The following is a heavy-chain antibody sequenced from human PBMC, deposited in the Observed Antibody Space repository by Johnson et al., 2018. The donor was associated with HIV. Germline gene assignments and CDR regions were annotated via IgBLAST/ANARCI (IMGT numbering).Heavy chain of an antibody. D-gene: IGHD6-19*01. CDR2: ISSDGGST. V-gene: IGHV3-64*04. CDR1: GFTLSNYA. J-gene: IGHJ3*02. CDR3: ARAMYTSGWSYDAFDI. Sequence: QVQLVESGGGLVQPGGSLRLSCATSGFTLSNYAMHWVRQAPGKGLEYVAGISSDGGSTYNADSVRGRFTVSRDNSKDTLYLQMNNARVEDTALYYCARAMYTSGWSYDAFDIWGQGTKVTVSS.